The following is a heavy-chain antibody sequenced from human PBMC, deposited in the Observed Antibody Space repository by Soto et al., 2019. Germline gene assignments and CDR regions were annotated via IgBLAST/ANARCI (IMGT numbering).Heavy chain of an antibody. Sequence: GGSLRLSCAASGFTFSSYSMNWVRQAPGKGLEWVSSISSSSSYIYYADSVKGRFTISRDNAKNSLYLQMNSLRAEDTAVYYCARYCSGGSCYARGAAFDIWGQGTMVTVS. CDR3: ARYCSGGSCYARGAAFDI. CDR1: GFTFSSYS. V-gene: IGHV3-21*01. D-gene: IGHD2-15*01. J-gene: IGHJ3*02. CDR2: ISSSSSYI.